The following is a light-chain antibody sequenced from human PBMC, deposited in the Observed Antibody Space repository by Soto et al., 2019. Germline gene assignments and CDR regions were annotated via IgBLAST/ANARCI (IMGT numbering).Light chain of an antibody. CDR1: QGISSY. J-gene: IGKJ5*01. V-gene: IGKV1-9*01. Sequence: DIQLTQSPSFLSASVGDRVTITCRASQGISSYLAWYQQKPGKAPKLLIYAASTLQSGVPSRFSGSGSGTEFTLTISSRQPEDFATYYCQQLNSFPITFGQGTRLEIQ. CDR3: QQLNSFPIT. CDR2: AAS.